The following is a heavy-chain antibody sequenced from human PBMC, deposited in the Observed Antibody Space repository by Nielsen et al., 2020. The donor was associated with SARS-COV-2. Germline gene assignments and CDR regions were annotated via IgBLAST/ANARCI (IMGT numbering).Heavy chain of an antibody. CDR1: GFTFSYYY. J-gene: IGHJ2*01. Sequence: GESLKISCATSGFTFSYYYMSWVRQAPGKGLEWVSAIVVSGGGRYHADSVKGRFTISRDNSKNTLYLQMNSLRAEDTAVYYCAKGQGADWYFDLWGRGTLVTVSS. CDR3: AKGQGADWYFDL. CDR2: IVVSGGGR. V-gene: IGHV3-23*01.